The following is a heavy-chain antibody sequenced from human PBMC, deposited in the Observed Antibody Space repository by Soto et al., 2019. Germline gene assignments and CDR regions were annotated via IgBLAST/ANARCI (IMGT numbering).Heavy chain of an antibody. CDR2: IKCDGSMP. D-gene: IGHD6-19*01. Sequence: PGGSLRLSCAASGFTFSSHWMVWVRQAPGKGLVWVSRIKCDGSMPSYADSVKGRFTITRDNAKNTVKLQMNSLRVEDTAVYYCARGMAGSGTANDYWGRGILVTVSS. CDR1: GFTFSSHW. CDR3: ARGMAGSGTANDY. V-gene: IGHV3-74*01. J-gene: IGHJ4*02.